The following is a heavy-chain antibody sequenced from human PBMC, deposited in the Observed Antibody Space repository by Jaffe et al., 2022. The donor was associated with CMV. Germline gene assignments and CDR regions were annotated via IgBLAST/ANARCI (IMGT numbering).Heavy chain of an antibody. CDR2: INHSGST. Sequence: QVQLQQWGAGLLKPSETLSLTCAVYGGSFSGYYWSWIRQPPGKGLEWIGEINHSGSTNYNPSLKSRVTISVDTSKNQFSLKLSSVTAADTAVYYCARMGGGTGHPPGNWFDPWGQGTLVTVSS. CDR3: ARMGGGTGHPPGNWFDP. J-gene: IGHJ5*02. CDR1: GGSFSGYY. V-gene: IGHV4-34*01. D-gene: IGHD3-9*01.